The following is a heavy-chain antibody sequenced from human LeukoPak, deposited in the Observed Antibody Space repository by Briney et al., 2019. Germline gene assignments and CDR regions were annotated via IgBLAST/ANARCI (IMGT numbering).Heavy chain of an antibody. CDR1: GYSISSGYY. J-gene: IGHJ4*02. Sequence: SETLSLTCIVSGYSISSGYYWGWIRQPPGKGLEWIGSIYHSGSTYYNPSLKSRVTISVDTSKNQFSLKLSSVTAADTAVYYCAREIYCSGGSCYYKYFDYWGQGTLVTVSS. V-gene: IGHV4-38-2*02. CDR3: AREIYCSGGSCYYKYFDY. CDR2: IYHSGST. D-gene: IGHD2-15*01.